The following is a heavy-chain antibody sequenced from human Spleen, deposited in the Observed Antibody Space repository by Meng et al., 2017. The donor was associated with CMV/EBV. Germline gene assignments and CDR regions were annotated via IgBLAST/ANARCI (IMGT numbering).Heavy chain of an antibody. V-gene: IGHV3-23*01. CDR1: GFHFGTFA. CDR3: AKPRGDYELFDY. J-gene: IGHJ4*02. D-gene: IGHD4-17*01. Sequence: SCAASGFHFGTFAMSWVRQTPGQGLEWVSGIGNSGDTTYYADSVQGRFIISRDNSKNTVYLQMNSLRAEDTAVYYCAKPRGDYELFDYWGRGALVTVSS. CDR2: IGNSGDTT.